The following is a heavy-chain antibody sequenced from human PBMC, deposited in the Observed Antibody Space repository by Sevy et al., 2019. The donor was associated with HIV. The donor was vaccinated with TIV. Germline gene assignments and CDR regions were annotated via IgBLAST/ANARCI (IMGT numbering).Heavy chain of an antibody. CDR2: ISWDGGST. D-gene: IGHD2-21*02. CDR3: AKDYCGGDCYRDYQYYFGY. Sequence: GGSLRLSCAASGFTFDDYTMHWVRQAPGKGLEWVSLISWDGGSTYYADSVKGRFTISRDNSKNSLYLQMNSLRTEDTALYYCAKDYCGGDCYRDYQYYFGYWGQGTLVTVSS. V-gene: IGHV3-43*01. CDR1: GFTFDDYT. J-gene: IGHJ4*02.